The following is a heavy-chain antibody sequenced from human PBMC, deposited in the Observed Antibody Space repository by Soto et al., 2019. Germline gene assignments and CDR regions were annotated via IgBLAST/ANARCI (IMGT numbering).Heavy chain of an antibody. CDR3: ARDPNGDYVGAFDI. CDR2: IFASGNNT. D-gene: IGHD4-17*01. J-gene: IGHJ3*02. V-gene: IGHV3-23*01. Sequence: GGSLRLSCVASGVSFSKYAMTWVRQVPGRGLEWVSSIFASGNNTQYADSVKGRFTISREKSRDTLYLQMNSLRVEDTAVYYCARDPNGDYVGAFDIWGQGTMVTVSS. CDR1: GVSFSKYA.